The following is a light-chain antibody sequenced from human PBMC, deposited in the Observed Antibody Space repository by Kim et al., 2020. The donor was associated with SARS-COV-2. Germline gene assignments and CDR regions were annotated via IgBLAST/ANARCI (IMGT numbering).Light chain of an antibody. CDR2: AAS. J-gene: IGKJ4*01. Sequence: SPGESATRSCRASQSVSSSNLAWYQQKAGQAPRLLIYAASRRATDIPDRFSGSGSGTDFTLTISRLEPEDFALYYCQQYGSSPLTFGGGTKVDIK. V-gene: IGKV3-20*01. CDR1: QSVSSSN. CDR3: QQYGSSPLT.